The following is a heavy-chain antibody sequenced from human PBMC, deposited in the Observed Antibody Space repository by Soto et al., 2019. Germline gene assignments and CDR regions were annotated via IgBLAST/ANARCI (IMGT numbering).Heavy chain of an antibody. D-gene: IGHD6-25*01. CDR1: GGSISSVGHY. CDR2: IYYSGST. CDR3: ARESGGYDSSTRYGLDV. J-gene: IGHJ6*02. Sequence: SETLSLTCSVTGGSISSVGHYWTWIRQQPGKGLEWIGYIYYSGSTDYNPSLKSRVTISVDRSKNQFSLNLSSVTAADTAIYYCARESGGYDSSTRYGLDVWGQGTTVTVSS. V-gene: IGHV4-31*03.